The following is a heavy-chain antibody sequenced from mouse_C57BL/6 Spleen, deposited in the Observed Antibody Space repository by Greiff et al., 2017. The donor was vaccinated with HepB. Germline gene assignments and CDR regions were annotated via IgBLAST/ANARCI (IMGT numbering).Heavy chain of an antibody. V-gene: IGHV5-4*01. CDR3: AREVWYFDV. J-gene: IGHJ1*03. CDR1: GFTFSSYA. Sequence: EVKLVESGGGLVKPGGSLKLSCAASGFTFSSYAMSWVRQTPEKRLEWVATISDGGSYTYYPDNVKGRFTISRDNAKNNLYLQMSHLKSEDTAMYYCAREVWYFDVWGTGTTVTVSS. CDR2: ISDGGSYT.